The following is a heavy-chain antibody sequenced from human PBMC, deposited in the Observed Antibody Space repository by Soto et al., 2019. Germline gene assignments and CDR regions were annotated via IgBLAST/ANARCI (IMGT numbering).Heavy chain of an antibody. D-gene: IGHD6-19*01. V-gene: IGHV3-23*01. CDR1: GFTFSSYA. Sequence: GGSLRLSCAASGFTFSSYAMSWVRQAPGKGLEWVSAISGRGGSSYYADSVKGRFTISRDNSKNTLYLQMNSLRAEDTAVYYCAKYSSGWTAYPYYYYMDVWGKGTTVTVSS. CDR2: ISGRGGSS. J-gene: IGHJ6*03. CDR3: AKYSSGWTAYPYYYYMDV.